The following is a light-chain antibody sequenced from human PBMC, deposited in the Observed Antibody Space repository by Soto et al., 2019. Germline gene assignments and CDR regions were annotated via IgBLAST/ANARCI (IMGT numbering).Light chain of an antibody. CDR3: QEYNNWPQT. J-gene: IGKJ1*01. V-gene: IGKV3-15*01. CDR2: GAS. CDR1: QSVSSN. Sequence: EIVMTQSPATLSVSPGERATLSCRASQSVSSNLAWYQQKPGQAPRLLIYGASTRATGIPARFSGSGSGTEFPLPLSSLQSEDFAVYYCQEYNNWPQTFGQGTKVEIK.